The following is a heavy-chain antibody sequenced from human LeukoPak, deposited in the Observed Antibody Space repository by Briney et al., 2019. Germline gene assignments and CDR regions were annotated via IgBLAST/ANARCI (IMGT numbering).Heavy chain of an antibody. CDR1: GFTVSSNY. CDR3: ARAVVVPAAIRY. CDR2: IYSGGST. J-gene: IGHJ4*02. Sequence: AGGSLRLSCAASGFTVSSNYMSWVRQAPGKGLEWVSVIYSGGSTYYADSVKGRFTISRDNSKNTLYLQMNSLRAEDTAVYYCARAVVVPAAIRYWGQETLVTVSS. V-gene: IGHV3-66*01. D-gene: IGHD2-2*01.